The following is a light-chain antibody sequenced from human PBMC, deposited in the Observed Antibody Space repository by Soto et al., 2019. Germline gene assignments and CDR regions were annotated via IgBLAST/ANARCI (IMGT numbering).Light chain of an antibody. V-gene: IGKV1-8*01. CDR1: QGISSY. J-gene: IGKJ2*01. Sequence: AIRMTQSPSSLSASTGDRVTITCRASQGISSYLAWYRQKPGNAPKLLIYAASTLQSGVPSRFSGSGSGTDFTLTISCLQSEDFATYYCQQYYSYPRTFGQGTKLEIK. CDR2: AAS. CDR3: QQYYSYPRT.